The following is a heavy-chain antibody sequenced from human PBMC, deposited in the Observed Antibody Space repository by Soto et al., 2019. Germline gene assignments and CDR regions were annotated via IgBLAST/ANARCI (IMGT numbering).Heavy chain of an antibody. CDR2: MNPNSGNT. CDR3: ARGQVGDCSGGSCYGHKSELDSEDY. V-gene: IGHV1-8*01. J-gene: IGHJ4*02. Sequence: QVQLVQSGAEVKKPGASVKVSCKASGYTFTSYDINWVRQATGQGLEWMGWMNPNSGNTGYAQKFQGRDTMARNTAVSTAYMELSSLRSEDTAVYYCARGQVGDCSGGSCYGHKSELDSEDYWGQGTLVTVSS. CDR1: GYTFTSYD. D-gene: IGHD2-15*01.